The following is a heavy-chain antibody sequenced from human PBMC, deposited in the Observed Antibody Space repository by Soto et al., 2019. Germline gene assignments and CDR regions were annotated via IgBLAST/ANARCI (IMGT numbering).Heavy chain of an antibody. J-gene: IGHJ6*02. D-gene: IGHD6-13*01. CDR3: AKDRAAAGEIYYYYGMDV. Sequence: QVQLVESGGGVVQPGRSLRLSCAASGFTFSSYGMHWVRQAPGKGLEWVAVISYDGSKKYYADSVKGRFTISRDNSKNTLYLQMNSLRAEDTAVYYCAKDRAAAGEIYYYYGMDVWGQGTTVTVCS. V-gene: IGHV3-30*18. CDR1: GFTFSSYG. CDR2: ISYDGSKK.